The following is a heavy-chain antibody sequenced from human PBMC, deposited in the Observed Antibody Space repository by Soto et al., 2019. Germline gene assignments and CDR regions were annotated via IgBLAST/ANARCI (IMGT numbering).Heavy chain of an antibody. D-gene: IGHD3-9*01. CDR3: ARDREVRVDMASIFTRYYYGMDV. CDR1: GYTFTGYY. V-gene: IGHV1-2*04. J-gene: IGHJ6*02. CDR2: INPNSGGT. Sequence: GASVKVSCKASGYTFTGYYMHWVRQAPGQGLEWMGWINPNSGGTNYAQKFQGWVTMARDTSISTAYMELSRLRSDDTAVYYCARDREVRVDMASIFTRYYYGMDVWGQGTTVNVSS.